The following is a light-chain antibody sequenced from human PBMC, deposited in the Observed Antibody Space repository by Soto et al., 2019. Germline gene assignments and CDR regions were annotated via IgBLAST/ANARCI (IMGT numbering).Light chain of an antibody. CDR2: GAS. CDR3: QQSGSSPGT. J-gene: IGKJ1*01. V-gene: IGKV3-20*01. CDR1: PSVSGY. Sequence: EVVLTQSPGTLSLSPGERATLSCRASPSVSGYLARYQQKPVQAPRLLIYGASSRATGIPDRFSGSGSWTDFTLTISRLEPEDFAVYYCQQSGSSPGTFGQGTKVEIK.